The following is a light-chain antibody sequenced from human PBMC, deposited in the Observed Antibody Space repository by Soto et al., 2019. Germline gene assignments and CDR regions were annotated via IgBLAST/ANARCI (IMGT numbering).Light chain of an antibody. CDR2: DAS. CDR3: QQRGTWPPMDT. CDR1: QIIGNY. V-gene: IGKV3-11*01. Sequence: EIVLAQSPATLSLSPGERATLSCRASQIIGNYVAWYQQIPGQAPRLLIYDASKRATGIPARFSGSGSGTDFTLTISSLEPEDFAVYYCQQRGTWPPMDTFGQGTKLEIK. J-gene: IGKJ2*01.